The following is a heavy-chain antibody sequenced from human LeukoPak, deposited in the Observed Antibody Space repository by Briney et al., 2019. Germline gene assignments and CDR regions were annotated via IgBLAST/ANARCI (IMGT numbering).Heavy chain of an antibody. V-gene: IGHV3-20*04. CDR2: INLNGGST. D-gene: IGHD3-22*01. Sequence: GGSLRLSCAASGFTFDDYGMSWVRQAPGKGLEWVSGINLNGGSTGYADSVKGRFTISRDNAKNSLYLQMNSLRAEDTALYYCARAQNYYDSSGYYSGAFDIWGQGTMVTVSS. CDR1: GFTFDDYG. CDR3: ARAQNYYDSSGYYSGAFDI. J-gene: IGHJ3*02.